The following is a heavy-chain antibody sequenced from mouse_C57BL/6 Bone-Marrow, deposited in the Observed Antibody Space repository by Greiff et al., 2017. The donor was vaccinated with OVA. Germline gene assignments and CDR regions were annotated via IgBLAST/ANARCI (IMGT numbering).Heavy chain of an antibody. CDR3: AGLTTEDYYAMDY. D-gene: IGHD2-12*01. V-gene: IGHV5-17*01. Sequence: EVQGVESGGGLVKPGGSLKLSCAASGFTFSDYGMHWVRQAPEKGLEWVAYISSGSSTIYYADTVKGRFTISRDNAKNTLFLQMTSLRSEDTAMYYCAGLTTEDYYAMDYWGQGTSVTVSS. J-gene: IGHJ4*01. CDR2: ISSGSSTI. CDR1: GFTFSDYG.